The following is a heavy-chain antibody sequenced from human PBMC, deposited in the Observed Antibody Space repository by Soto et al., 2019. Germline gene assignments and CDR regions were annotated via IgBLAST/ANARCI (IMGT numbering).Heavy chain of an antibody. CDR2: INTYNGNT. CDR3: GRVSGSGYYSWGY. D-gene: IGHD5-12*01. J-gene: IGHJ4*02. Sequence: QVQLVQSGAEVKKPGASVKVSCKTSGYTFINYGISWVRQAPGQGLEWMGWINTYNGNTNYAQNLQGRVTMTTDTSTTTAYMELRRLRSDDTAMYYCGRVSGSGYYSWGYWGQGTLVTVSS. CDR1: GYTFINYG. V-gene: IGHV1-18*01.